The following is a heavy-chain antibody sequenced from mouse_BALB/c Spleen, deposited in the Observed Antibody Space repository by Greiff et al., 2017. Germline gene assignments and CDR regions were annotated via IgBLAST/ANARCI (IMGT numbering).Heavy chain of an antibody. CDR1: GYTFTSYW. Sequence: VQLQQSGAELAKPGASVKMSCKASGYTFTSYWMHWVKQRPGQGLEWIGYINPSTGYTEYNQKFKDKATLTADKSSSTAYMQLSSLTSEDSAVYYCARSRRDGAMDYWGQGTSVTVSS. D-gene: IGHD2-3*01. CDR3: ARSRRDGAMDY. CDR2: INPSTGYT. J-gene: IGHJ4*01. V-gene: IGHV1-7*01.